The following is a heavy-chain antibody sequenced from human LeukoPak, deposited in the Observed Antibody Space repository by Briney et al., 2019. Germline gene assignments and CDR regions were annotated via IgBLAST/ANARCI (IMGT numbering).Heavy chain of an antibody. CDR3: ATDGAGFDT. CDR2: INIGGTNT. CDR1: GFTFNDYY. V-gene: IGHV3-11*01. Sequence: GGSLRLSCAASGFTFNDYYMSWIRQAPGKGLEWLSYINIGGTNTHYADSVKGRFTISRDNAKKSLYLEMNNLRAEDTAVYCCATDGAGFDTWGQGVLVTASS. J-gene: IGHJ5*02.